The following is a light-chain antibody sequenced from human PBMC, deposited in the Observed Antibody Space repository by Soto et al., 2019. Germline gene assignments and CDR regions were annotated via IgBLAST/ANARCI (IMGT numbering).Light chain of an antibody. CDR1: QGIRFD. Sequence: AIQMTQSPSSLSASVGDRVTLTCRASQGIRFDLAWYQQKPGGAPKLLIYAASNLQSGVPSRFSGSGTGTDFTLTISSLQPEDVATYYGLEDFGYPRTFGQGTKVES. CDR2: AAS. CDR3: LEDFGYPRT. J-gene: IGKJ1*01. V-gene: IGKV1-6*01.